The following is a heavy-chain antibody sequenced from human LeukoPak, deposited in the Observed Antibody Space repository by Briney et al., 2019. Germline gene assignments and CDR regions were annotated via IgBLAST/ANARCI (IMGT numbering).Heavy chain of an antibody. V-gene: IGHV4-4*07. J-gene: IGHJ4*02. CDR1: GGSMSNYY. D-gene: IGHD6-19*01. CDR2: IYSSGIT. CDR3: ARDQGGYSSGLSFDN. Sequence: SETPYLTCTVYGGSMSNYYWNWIRQPAGKGLEWIGRIYSSGITSHNPSLKGRVTLSVDTSKNQISLKLSSVTAADTAVYFCARDQGGYSSGLSFDNWGQGTLVTVSS.